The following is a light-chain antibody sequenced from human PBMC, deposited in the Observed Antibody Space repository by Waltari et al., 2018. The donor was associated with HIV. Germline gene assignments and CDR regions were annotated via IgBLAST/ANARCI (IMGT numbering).Light chain of an antibody. CDR1: QSLVHSDGRTY. Sequence: LMTQRPLSSPVTLGQTATISCRSSQSLVHSDGRTYLSWLQQRPGHPPRLLIHVVSNLFSGVSDRVGGSGSGTDYTLKIDSVGPADVGVYYCVQTTQFPYTFGHGTKLEIQ. CDR2: VVS. CDR3: VQTTQFPYT. V-gene: IGKV2-24*01. J-gene: IGKJ2*01.